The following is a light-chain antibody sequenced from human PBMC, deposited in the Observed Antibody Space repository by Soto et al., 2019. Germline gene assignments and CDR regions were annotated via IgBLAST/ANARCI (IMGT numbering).Light chain of an antibody. J-gene: IGKJ5*01. V-gene: IGKV3-11*01. CDR2: DAS. CDR1: QSVSSY. Sequence: IVITRYSSNMAGSPGGRVPXSCRASQSVSSYLAWYQQKPGHAPRLLIYDASNRATGIPARFSGIGSGTDFTLTISSLEPEDFAVYYCQQRIKSPLTFGQGTRLEIK. CDR3: QQRIKSPLT.